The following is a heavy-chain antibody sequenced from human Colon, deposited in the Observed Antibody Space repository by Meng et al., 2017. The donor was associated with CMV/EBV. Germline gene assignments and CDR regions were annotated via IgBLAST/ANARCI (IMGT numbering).Heavy chain of an antibody. Sequence: SETLSLTCTVSGGSISSSSYYWGWIRQPPGKGLEWIGSIYYSGSTYYNPSLKSRVTISVDTSKNQFSLKLSSVTAADTAVYYCARAPLPRGALTYNAFDIWGQGTMVTVSS. V-gene: IGHV4-39*07. CDR1: GGSISSSSYY. CDR2: IYYSGST. CDR3: ARAPLPRGALTYNAFDI. J-gene: IGHJ3*02. D-gene: IGHD1-14*01.